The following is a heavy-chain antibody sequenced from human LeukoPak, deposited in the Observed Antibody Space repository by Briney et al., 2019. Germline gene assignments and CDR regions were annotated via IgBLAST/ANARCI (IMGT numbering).Heavy chain of an antibody. CDR2: INTDGSTT. D-gene: IGHD1-26*01. J-gene: IGHJ4*02. CDR3: AQGSYHFFDY. Sequence: GGSLRLSCAASGFTFSSYWIHWVRQAPGKGLVWVSRINTDGSTTNYADSVKGRFTISRDNAKNTLYLQMNSLRAEDTAVYYCAQGSYHFFDYWGQGTLVTVSS. CDR1: GFTFSSYW. V-gene: IGHV3-74*01.